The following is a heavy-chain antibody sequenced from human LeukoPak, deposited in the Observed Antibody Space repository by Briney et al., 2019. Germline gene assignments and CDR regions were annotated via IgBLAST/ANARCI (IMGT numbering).Heavy chain of an antibody. D-gene: IGHD4-17*01. V-gene: IGHV4-38-2*01. CDR3: ASDGGSTAYFDY. CDR1: GYSISSGYY. J-gene: IGHJ4*02. Sequence: RTSETLSLTCAVSGYSISSGYYWGWIRQPPGKGLEWIGSIYHSGSTYYNPSLKSRVTISVDTSKNQISLKLSSVTAADTAVYYCASDGGSTAYFDYWGQGTLVTVSS. CDR2: IYHSGST.